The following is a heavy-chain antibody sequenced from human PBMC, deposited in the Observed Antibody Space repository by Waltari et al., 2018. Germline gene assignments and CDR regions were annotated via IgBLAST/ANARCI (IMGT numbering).Heavy chain of an antibody. CDR1: GGSFSGSY. V-gene: IGHV4-34*01. J-gene: IGHJ4*02. D-gene: IGHD3-3*01. CDR3: ARFSPSYYDFWSGYYETPSGYFDY. Sequence: QVQLQQWGAGLLKPSETLSLTCAVYGGSFSGSYWRWIRPPPGKGLEWIGEINHSGSTNYNPSLKSRVTISVDTSKNQFSLKLSSVTAADTAVYYCARFSPSYYDFWSGYYETPSGYFDYWGQGTLVTVSS. CDR2: INHSGST.